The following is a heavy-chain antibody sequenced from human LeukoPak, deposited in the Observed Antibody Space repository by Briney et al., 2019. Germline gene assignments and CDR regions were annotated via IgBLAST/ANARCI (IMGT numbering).Heavy chain of an antibody. V-gene: IGHV4-39*01. CDR3: ASIAARRGYYFDY. CDR2: IYYSGST. Sequence: SETLSLTCTVSGGSISSSSYYWGWIRQPPGKGLEWIGSIYYSGSTYYNPSLKSRVTISVDTSKNQFSLKLSSVTTADTAVYYCASIAARRGYYFDYWGQGTLVTVSS. D-gene: IGHD6-6*01. CDR1: GGSISSSSYY. J-gene: IGHJ4*02.